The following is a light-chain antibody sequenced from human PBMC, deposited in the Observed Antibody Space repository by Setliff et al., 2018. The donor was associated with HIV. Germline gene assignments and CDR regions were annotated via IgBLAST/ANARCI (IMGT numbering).Light chain of an antibody. Sequence: SALAQPPSASGSPGQSVTISCTGTSSDVGGYNYVAWYQQHPGRAPKLMIYEVSRRPSGVPDRFSGSKSGHTASLTVSGLQAEDEADYYCSSYASSNNRHVFGTGTKVTVL. CDR1: SSDVGGYNY. V-gene: IGLV2-8*01. J-gene: IGLJ1*01. CDR3: SSYASSNNRHV. CDR2: EVS.